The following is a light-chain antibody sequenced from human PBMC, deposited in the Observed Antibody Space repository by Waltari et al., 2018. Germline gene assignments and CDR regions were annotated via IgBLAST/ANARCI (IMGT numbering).Light chain of an antibody. Sequence: QSVLTQPPSASGTPGQRVPIHCSGRSSNFESIYVYWYQQLPGTAPKLPIYRNNQRPSGVPDRFSGSKSGTSASLAISGLRSEDEADYYCAAWDDSLSGRRVFGGGTKLTVL. CDR3: AAWDDSLSGRRV. CDR1: SSNFESIY. CDR2: RNN. V-gene: IGLV1-47*01. J-gene: IGLJ3*02.